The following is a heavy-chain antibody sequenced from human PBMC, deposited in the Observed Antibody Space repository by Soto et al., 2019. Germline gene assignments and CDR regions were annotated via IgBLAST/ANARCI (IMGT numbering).Heavy chain of an antibody. D-gene: IGHD1-26*01. CDR1: GGTFSSYA. Sequence: QVPLVQSGAEVKKPGSSVKVSCKASGGTFSSYAISWVRQAPGQGLEWMGGIIPIFGTANYAQKFQGRVTITADESTSTAYMELSSLRSEDTAVYYCARGIIVGATTCFDYWGQGTLVTVSS. V-gene: IGHV1-69*12. CDR3: ARGIIVGATTCFDY. J-gene: IGHJ4*02. CDR2: IIPIFGTA.